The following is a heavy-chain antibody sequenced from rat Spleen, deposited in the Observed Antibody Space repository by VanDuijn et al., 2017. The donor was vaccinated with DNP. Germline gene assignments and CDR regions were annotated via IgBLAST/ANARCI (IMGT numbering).Heavy chain of an antibody. V-gene: IGHV4-2*01. Sequence: EVKLVESGGGLVQPGRSLKLSCAASGFNFNDYWMGWVRQAPGKGLEWIGEINKDSSIIKYNPSLKDQITISRDNGQNTRYLQMSKLGSEDTAIYYWVREKVGVDYWGQGVMVTVSS. J-gene: IGHJ2*01. CDR3: VREKVGVDY. CDR2: INKDSSII. D-gene: IGHD4-3*01. CDR1: GFNFNDYW.